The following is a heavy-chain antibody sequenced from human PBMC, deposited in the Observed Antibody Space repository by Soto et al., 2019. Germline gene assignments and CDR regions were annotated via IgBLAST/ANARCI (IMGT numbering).Heavy chain of an antibody. V-gene: IGHV2-70*01. CDR1: GFSLSTSEMC. Sequence: SGPTLVNPTQTLTLTCTFSGFSLSTSEMCVSWIRQPPGKALEWLALIDWDDDKYYSTSLKTRLTISKDTSKNQVVLTMTNMDPVDTATYYCAWMVEYQLLGPPYYYYGMDVWGQGTTVTVSS. D-gene: IGHD2-2*01. J-gene: IGHJ6*02. CDR3: AWMVEYQLLGPPYYYYGMDV. CDR2: IDWDDDK.